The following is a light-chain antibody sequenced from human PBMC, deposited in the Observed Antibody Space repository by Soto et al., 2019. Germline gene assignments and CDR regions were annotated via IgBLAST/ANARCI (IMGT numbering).Light chain of an antibody. CDR3: QQTNSLPLT. J-gene: IGKJ4*01. CDR2: AAS. V-gene: IGKV1-12*01. CDR1: QAFGSW. Sequence: DIQMTQSPSSVSASVGDRVTITCRASQAFGSWLAWYQQTPGKAPKLLIHAASTLESGVPSRFSGSGSGTDFTLTIISLQPEDFATYYCQQTNSLPLTFGGGTKGEMK.